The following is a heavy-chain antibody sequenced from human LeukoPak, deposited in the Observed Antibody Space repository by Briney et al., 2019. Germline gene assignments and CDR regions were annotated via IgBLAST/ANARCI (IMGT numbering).Heavy chain of an antibody. CDR3: ARGHNPHYDFWSGYPLYNWFDP. Sequence: KPSETLSLTCAVYGGSYSGYYWSWIRQPPGKGLEWIGEINHSGSTNYNPSIKSRVTISVDTSKNQFSLKLSSVTAADTAVYYCARGHNPHYDFWSGYPLYNWFDPWGQGTLVTVSS. J-gene: IGHJ5*02. V-gene: IGHV4-34*01. CDR1: GGSYSGYY. CDR2: INHSGST. D-gene: IGHD3-3*01.